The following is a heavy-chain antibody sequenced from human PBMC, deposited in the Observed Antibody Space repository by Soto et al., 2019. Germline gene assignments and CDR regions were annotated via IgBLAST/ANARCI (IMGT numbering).Heavy chain of an antibody. CDR3: ARVSRGYYLYYFDY. Sequence: QVHLEESGGGLVKPGGSLRLSCSAAGFTFSDYFMAWVRQAPGKGLEWVSDISSTRGFTKYADSFKGRFTISRDNAKNSVYLQMNSLRADDTAVYYCARVSRGYYLYYFDYWGQGTLVTVSS. D-gene: IGHD3-3*01. CDR1: GFTFSDYF. J-gene: IGHJ4*02. CDR2: ISSTRGFT. V-gene: IGHV3-11*06.